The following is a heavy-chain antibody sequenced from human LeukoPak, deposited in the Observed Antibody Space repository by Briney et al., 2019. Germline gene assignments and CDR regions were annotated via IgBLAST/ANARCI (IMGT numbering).Heavy chain of an antibody. V-gene: IGHV3-30*04. J-gene: IGHJ4*02. Sequence: PGGSLRLSCAASGFTFSSYAMHWVRQAPGKGLEWVAIISYDGSNKYYAESVKGRFTISRDNSKNTLYLQMNSLRAEDTAVYYCARGRYSSSIDYWGQGTLVTVSS. D-gene: IGHD6-13*01. CDR1: GFTFSSYA. CDR2: ISYDGSNK. CDR3: ARGRYSSSIDY.